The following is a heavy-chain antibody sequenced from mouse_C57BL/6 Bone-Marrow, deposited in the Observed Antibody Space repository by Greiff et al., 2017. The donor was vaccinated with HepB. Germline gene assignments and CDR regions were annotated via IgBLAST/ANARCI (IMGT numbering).Heavy chain of an antibody. CDR2: ISNGGGST. V-gene: IGHV5-12*01. CDR1: GFTFSDYY. D-gene: IGHD1-1*01. CDR3: ARQDYYGSDYYAMDY. Sequence: EVMLVESGGGLVQPGGSLKLSCAASGFTFSDYYMYWVRQTPEKRLEWVAYISNGGGSTYYPDTVKGRFTISRDNAKNTLYLQMSRLKSEDTAMYYCARQDYYGSDYYAMDYWGQGTSVTVSS. J-gene: IGHJ4*01.